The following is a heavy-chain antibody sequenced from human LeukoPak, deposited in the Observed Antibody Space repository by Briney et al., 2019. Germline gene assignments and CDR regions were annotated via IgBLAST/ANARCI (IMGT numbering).Heavy chain of an antibody. J-gene: IGHJ3*02. CDR3: ARGASSWEYTTFDI. D-gene: IGHD6-13*01. V-gene: IGHV3-23*01. CDR2: IGGSGITT. Sequence: GGSLRLSCAASGFTFNNYAMHWVRQAPGKGLEWVSTIGGSGITTFYADSVKGRFTISRDNSKNAVFLQVNSLRAEDMAIYYCARGASSWEYTTFDIWGQGTIVTVSS. CDR1: GFTFNNYA.